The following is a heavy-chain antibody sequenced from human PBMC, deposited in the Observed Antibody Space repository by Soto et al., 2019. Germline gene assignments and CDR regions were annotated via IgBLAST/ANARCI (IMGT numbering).Heavy chain of an antibody. CDR1: GFTFSSYG. CDR2: IWYDGSNK. J-gene: IGHJ5*02. CDR3: ARGDDYGGKGWFDP. D-gene: IGHD4-17*01. V-gene: IGHV3-33*01. Sequence: QVQLVESGGGVVQPGRSLRLSCAASGFTFSSYGMHWVRQAPGKGLEWVAVIWYDGSNKYYADSVKGRFTISRDNSKNTLYLQMNGLRAEDTAVYYCARGDDYGGKGWFDPWGQGTLVTVSS.